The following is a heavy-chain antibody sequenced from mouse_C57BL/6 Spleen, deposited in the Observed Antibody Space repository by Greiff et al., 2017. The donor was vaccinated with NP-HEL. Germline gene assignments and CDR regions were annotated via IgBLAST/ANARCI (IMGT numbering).Heavy chain of an antibody. Sequence: VQLQQSGTVLARPGASVKMSCKTSGYTFTSYWMHWVKQRPGQGLEWIGAIYPGNSDTSYNQKFKGKAKLTAVTSASTAYMELSSLTNEDSAVYYCTRTRAVVASFDYWGQGTPLTVSS. CDR2: IYPGNSDT. V-gene: IGHV1-5*01. J-gene: IGHJ2*01. CDR3: TRTRAVVASFDY. D-gene: IGHD1-1*01. CDR1: GYTFTSYW.